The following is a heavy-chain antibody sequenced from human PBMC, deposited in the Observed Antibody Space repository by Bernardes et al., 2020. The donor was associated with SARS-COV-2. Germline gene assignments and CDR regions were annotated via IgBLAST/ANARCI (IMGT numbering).Heavy chain of an antibody. CDR3: ARAKYNYYGMDV. J-gene: IGHJ6*02. V-gene: IGHV4-59*01. CDR1: GGSIRGYY. Sequence: ETLSLTCTVSGGSIRGYYWSWIRQPPGKGLEWIGYIYSSGSTVYNPSLEGRVTLFVDTSKNQFSLKLRSVTAADTAVYYCARAKYNYYGMDVWGQGTTVTVSS. CDR2: IYSSGST.